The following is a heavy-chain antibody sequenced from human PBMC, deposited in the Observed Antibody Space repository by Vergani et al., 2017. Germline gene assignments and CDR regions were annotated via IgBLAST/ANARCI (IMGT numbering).Heavy chain of an antibody. CDR2: VYTSGMT. CDR3: ARVPIGYSYGGFYYYGMDV. V-gene: IGHV4-61*02. CDR1: GGSINTGAYY. D-gene: IGHD5-18*01. J-gene: IGHJ6*02. Sequence: QVQLQESGPRLVRPSQTLSLTCTVSGGSINTGAYYWSWIRQPAGKGLEWIGRVYTSGMTNYNPSLKSRVTILVDRSKSQLSLKLTSVTAGDTAVYFCARVPIGYSYGGFYYYGMDVWGQGTTVTVSS.